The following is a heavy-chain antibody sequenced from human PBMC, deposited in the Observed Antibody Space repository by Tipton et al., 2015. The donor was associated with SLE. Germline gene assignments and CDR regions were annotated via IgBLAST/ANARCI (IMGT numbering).Heavy chain of an antibody. CDR2: ISSSGSTI. V-gene: IGHV3-11*01. D-gene: IGHD2-15*01. CDR3: AKITGGSRPASVYYYGMDV. J-gene: IGHJ6*02. CDR1: GFTFSDYY. Sequence: GSLRLSCAASGFTFSDYYMSWIRQAPGKGLEWVSYISSSGSTIYYADSVKGRFTISRDNAKNSLYLQMNSLRAEDTAVYYCAKITGGSRPASVYYYGMDVWGQGTTVTVSS.